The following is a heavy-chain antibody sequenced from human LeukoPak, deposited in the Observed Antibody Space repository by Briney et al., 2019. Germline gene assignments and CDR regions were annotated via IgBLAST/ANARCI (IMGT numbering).Heavy chain of an antibody. Sequence: SQTLSLTCTVSGGSISSGDYYWSWIRQPPGKGLEWIGYIYYSGSTYYNPSLKSRVTISVDTSKNQFSLKLSSVTAADTAVYYCARGGGGGVVVPYYWGQGTLVTVSS. V-gene: IGHV4-30-4*01. J-gene: IGHJ4*02. D-gene: IGHD2-15*01. CDR2: IYYSGST. CDR3: ARGGGGGVVVPYY. CDR1: GGSISSGDYY.